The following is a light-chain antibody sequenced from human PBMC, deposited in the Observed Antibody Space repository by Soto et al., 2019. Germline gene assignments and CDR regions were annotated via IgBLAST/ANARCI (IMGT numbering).Light chain of an antibody. CDR3: QQSYSTLSLT. Sequence: DIQMTQSPSSLSASVGDRVTITCRASQSISSYLNWYQQKPGKAPKLLIYAASSLQSGVPSRFSGSGSGTDFTLTISSLQPEDFATYYCQQSYSTLSLTFGEGNKVDIK. J-gene: IGKJ4*01. CDR2: AAS. V-gene: IGKV1-39*01. CDR1: QSISSY.